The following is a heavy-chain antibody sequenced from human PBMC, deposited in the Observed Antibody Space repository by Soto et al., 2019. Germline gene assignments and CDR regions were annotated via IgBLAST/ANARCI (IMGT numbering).Heavy chain of an antibody. CDR3: ARPQRYCSSTSCYAGAFDI. CDR2: IYYSGST. J-gene: IGHJ3*02. V-gene: IGHV4-59*01. D-gene: IGHD2-2*01. CDR1: GGPISSYY. Sequence: SETLYLTCTVSGGPISSYYWSWIRQPPGKGLEWIGYIYYSGSTNYNPSLKSRVTISVDTSKNQFSLKLSSVTAADTAVYYCARPQRYCSSTSCYAGAFDIWGQGTMVTVSS.